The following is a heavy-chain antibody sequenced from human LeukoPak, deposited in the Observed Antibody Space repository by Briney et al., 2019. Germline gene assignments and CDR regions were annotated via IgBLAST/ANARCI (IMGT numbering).Heavy chain of an antibody. CDR2: INPNSGGA. V-gene: IGHV1-2*02. D-gene: IGHD3-22*01. Sequence: GASVKVSCKASGYSFTDNYMHWVRQAPGQGLEWMGWINPNSGGADYAQKFRGRVTMTRDTSITTAYMELSSLRSDDTAVYYCARETYYDRGNAFHIWGQGTMVTVSS. CDR1: GYSFTDNY. CDR3: ARETYYDRGNAFHI. J-gene: IGHJ3*02.